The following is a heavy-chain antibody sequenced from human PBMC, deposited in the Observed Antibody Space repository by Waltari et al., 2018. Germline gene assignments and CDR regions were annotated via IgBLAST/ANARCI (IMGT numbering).Heavy chain of an antibody. CDR2: IRHIGSEK. Sequence: EVQLVESGAGLVQPGGSLRLYFPASGSVFVNFWRGWVRQAPGRGVEWVADIRHIGSEKYYVESVKGRFTISRDNAENTLYLQMNSLRAEDTAVYYCAKDLGIGGGTTEFDHWGQGTLVTVSS. D-gene: IGHD1-1*01. CDR1: GSVFVNFW. CDR3: AKDLGIGGGTTEFDH. V-gene: IGHV3-7*01. J-gene: IGHJ4*02.